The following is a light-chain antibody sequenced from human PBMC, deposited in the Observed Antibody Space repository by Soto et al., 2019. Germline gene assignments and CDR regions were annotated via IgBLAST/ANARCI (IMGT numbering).Light chain of an antibody. Sequence: EIVLTQSPGTLSLSPGERATLSCRASQSVSSNYLAWYQQKPGQTPRLLISGASIRAPGIPDRFSGSGSGRDFTLTISRLEPEDFAVYYCQQYGGSPLFTFGPGTKVDVK. CDR2: GAS. CDR3: QQYGGSPLFT. CDR1: QSVSSNY. V-gene: IGKV3-20*01. J-gene: IGKJ3*01.